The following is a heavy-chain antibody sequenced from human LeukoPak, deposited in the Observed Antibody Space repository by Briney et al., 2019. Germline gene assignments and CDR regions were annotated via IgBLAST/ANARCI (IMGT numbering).Heavy chain of an antibody. D-gene: IGHD4/OR15-4a*01. CDR2: ISAYNGNT. Sequence: ASVKVSYKASGYTFTSYGISWVRQAPGQGLEWMGWISAYNGNTNYAQKLQGRVTMTTDTSTSTAYMELRSLRSDDTAVYYCAVALRGAGFDYWGQGTLVTVSS. J-gene: IGHJ4*02. CDR3: AVALRGAGFDY. V-gene: IGHV1-18*01. CDR1: GYTFTSYG.